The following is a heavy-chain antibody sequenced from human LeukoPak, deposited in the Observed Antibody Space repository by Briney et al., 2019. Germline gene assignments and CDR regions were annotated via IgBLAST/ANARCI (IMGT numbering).Heavy chain of an antibody. CDR1: GGSISNYY. D-gene: IGHD2/OR15-2a*01. CDR2: IYASGST. Sequence: SETLSLTCSVSGGSISNYYWNWLRQPAGKGLEWIGRIYASGSTNYNPSLKGRVTISMDKSKNHFSLNLKSVTAADTAFYYCARDFYGDDGHHPFDYWGQGIQVTVSS. J-gene: IGHJ4*02. V-gene: IGHV4-4*07. CDR3: ARDFYGDDGHHPFDY.